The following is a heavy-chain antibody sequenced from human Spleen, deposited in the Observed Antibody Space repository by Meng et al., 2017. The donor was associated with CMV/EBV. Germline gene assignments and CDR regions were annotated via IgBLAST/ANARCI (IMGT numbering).Heavy chain of an antibody. J-gene: IGHJ4*02. CDR2: ISGTGNTI. CDR3: ARDLGYCTVGSCFFSDY. CDR1: VTFSAYS. D-gene: IGHD2-15*01. Sequence: VTFSAYSMTWIRQAPGEGLECVSFISGTGNTIKYADSVKGRFTISRDNAKNSLYLQMNSLRAEDTAVYYCARDLGYCTVGSCFFSDYWGQGTLVTVSS. V-gene: IGHV3-11*04.